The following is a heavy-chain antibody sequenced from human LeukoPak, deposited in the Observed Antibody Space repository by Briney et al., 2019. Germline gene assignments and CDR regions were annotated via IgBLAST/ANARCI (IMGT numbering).Heavy chain of an antibody. J-gene: IGHJ3*02. CDR1: GGSISSGTHY. D-gene: IGHD1-1*01. CDR3: ARTGTIYRDAFDI. Sequence: LSLTCDVSGGSISSGTHYWTWVRQAPGKGLEWVSSISSSSSYIYYADSVKGRFTISRDNAKNSLYLQMNSLRAEDTAVYYCARTGTIYRDAFDIWGQGTMVTVSS. CDR2: ISSSSSYI. V-gene: IGHV3-21*01.